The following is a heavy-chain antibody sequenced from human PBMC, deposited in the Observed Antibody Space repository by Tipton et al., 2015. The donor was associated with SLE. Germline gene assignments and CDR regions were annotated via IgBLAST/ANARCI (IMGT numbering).Heavy chain of an antibody. V-gene: IGHV4-31*03. Sequence: TLSLTCSVSGDSISSGAYYWGWIRQHPGKGLEWIGYIYNLGNTYYNPSLKSRVTISVDTSKNQFSLKMSSVTAADTAVYYCGCMLPRGAFDIWGQGTMVTVSS. CDR2: IYNLGNT. J-gene: IGHJ3*02. CDR1: GDSISSGAYY. CDR3: GCMLPRGAFDI. D-gene: IGHD2-8*01.